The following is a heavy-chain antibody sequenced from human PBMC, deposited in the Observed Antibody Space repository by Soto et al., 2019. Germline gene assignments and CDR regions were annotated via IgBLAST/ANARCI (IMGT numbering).Heavy chain of an antibody. CDR2: VSNRGDT. CDR1: GFIVSNTY. Sequence: EVQLVESGGGLVQPGGSLRLSCTASGFIVSNTYVNWVRQAPGKGLEWVSVVSNRGDTHYADSVRGRFSLSRDISDNTMHLQMHKLRVEDTADYYCAREPRYCRGGSCSIAGDAYDIWGQGTMVTVSS. D-gene: IGHD2-15*01. CDR3: AREPRYCRGGSCSIAGDAYDI. J-gene: IGHJ3*02. V-gene: IGHV3-66*01.